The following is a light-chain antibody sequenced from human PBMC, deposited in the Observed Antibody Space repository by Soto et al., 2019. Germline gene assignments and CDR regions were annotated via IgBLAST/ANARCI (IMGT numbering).Light chain of an antibody. CDR1: QNIGTY. Sequence: ETVLTQSPASLSLSPGERATLSCRASQNIGTYLAWYQQKPGQAPRLLIYDASNRATGIPARFSGSGSGTDCTLTISSLEPEDFAVYYCHQRTNWPITFGQGTRLEIK. CDR3: HQRTNWPIT. V-gene: IGKV3-11*01. CDR2: DAS. J-gene: IGKJ5*01.